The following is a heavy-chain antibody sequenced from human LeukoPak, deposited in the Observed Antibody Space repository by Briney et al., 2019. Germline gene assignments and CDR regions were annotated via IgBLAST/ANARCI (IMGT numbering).Heavy chain of an antibody. D-gene: IGHD3-10*01. CDR1: GGSITSYY. CDR2: IYYSGST. V-gene: IGHV4-59*08. Sequence: PSETLSLTCTVSGGSITSYYWSWIRQPPGKGLEYIGYIYYSGSTSYNPSLKSRVSISVDTSKTQFSLKLSSVTAADTAVYYCARLGSGNSAFDIWGQGTLVTVSS. CDR3: ARLGSGNSAFDI. J-gene: IGHJ3*02.